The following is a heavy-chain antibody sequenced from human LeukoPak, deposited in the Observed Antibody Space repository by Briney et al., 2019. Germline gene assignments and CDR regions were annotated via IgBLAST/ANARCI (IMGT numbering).Heavy chain of an antibody. CDR1: GFTFSLYA. J-gene: IGHJ4*02. CDR3: ARDTYEPGLIDF. Sequence: GGSLRLSCAASGFTFSLYAMNWVRQAPGKGLEWVSYINSGSSEKYYTESVRGRFTISRDNAKKTLYLQMNSLRAEDTAVYFCARDTYEPGLIDFWGQGTLVSVSS. D-gene: IGHD3-3*01. CDR2: INSGSSEK. V-gene: IGHV3-21*05.